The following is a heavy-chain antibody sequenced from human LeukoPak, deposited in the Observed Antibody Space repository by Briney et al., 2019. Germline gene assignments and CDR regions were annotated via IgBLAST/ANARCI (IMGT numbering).Heavy chain of an antibody. D-gene: IGHD2-8*01. CDR2: ISDNEGI. J-gene: IGHJ4*02. Sequence: PSETLSLTCSVYSESFSGGYWSSIRQPPGKGLDWIGEISDNEGIKYSPSLKSRVTISVDTSKNQFSLKLTSVTAADTAVFYCSRGLDRTKTSYWGQGSLVTVSS. V-gene: IGHV4-34*01. CDR3: SRGLDRTKTSY. CDR1: SESFSGGY.